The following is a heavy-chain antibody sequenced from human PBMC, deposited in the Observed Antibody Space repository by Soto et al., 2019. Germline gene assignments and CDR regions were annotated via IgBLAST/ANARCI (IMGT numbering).Heavy chain of an antibody. CDR2: IYYSGST. CDR3: ARDRRDTIFAY. CDR1: GGSISSGGYY. D-gene: IGHD3-3*01. Sequence: PSETLSLTCTVSGGSISSGGYYWSWIRQHPGKGLEWIGYIYYSGSTYYNPALKSRVTMSVDTSKNQFSLKLSSVTAADTAVYYCARDRRDTIFAYWGQGTLVTVSS. J-gene: IGHJ4*02. V-gene: IGHV4-31*03.